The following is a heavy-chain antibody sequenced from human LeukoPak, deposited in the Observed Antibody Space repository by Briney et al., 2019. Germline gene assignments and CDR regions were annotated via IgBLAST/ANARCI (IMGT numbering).Heavy chain of an antibody. CDR3: ARGRVCSSTSCFNWFDP. J-gene: IGHJ5*02. CDR1: GYTFTSYG. Sequence: GASVKVSCKASGYTFTSYGISWVRQAPGQGLEWMGWISAYNGNTNYAQKLQGRVTITTDTSTSTAYMELRSLRSDDTAVYYCARGRVCSSTSCFNWFDPWGQGTLVTVSS. CDR2: ISAYNGNT. D-gene: IGHD2-2*01. V-gene: IGHV1-18*01.